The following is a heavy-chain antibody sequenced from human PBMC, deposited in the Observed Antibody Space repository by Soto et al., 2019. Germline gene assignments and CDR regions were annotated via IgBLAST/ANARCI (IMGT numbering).Heavy chain of an antibody. CDR1: GGSFSGYY. V-gene: IGHV4-34*01. J-gene: IGHJ5*02. Sequence: SETLSLTCAVYGGSFSGYYWSWIRQPPGKGLEWIGEINHSGSTNYNPSLKSRDTISVDTSKNQFSLKLSSVTAADTAVYYCARGDLDYGDYVRGWFDPWGQGTLVTVSS. CDR3: ARGDLDYGDYVRGWFDP. D-gene: IGHD4-17*01. CDR2: INHSGST.